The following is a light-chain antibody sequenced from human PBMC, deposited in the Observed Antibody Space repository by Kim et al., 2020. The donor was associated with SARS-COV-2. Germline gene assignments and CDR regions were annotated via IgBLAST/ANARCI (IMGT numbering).Light chain of an antibody. Sequence: DIVLTQSPGILSLSPGERATLSCRASQSVSSGYLAWYQQKPGQGLRLLNYGASSRETGIPDRFSGSGSGTDFTLTISRLEPEDFAVYYCQQYDSAFLTFGGGTKVDIK. V-gene: IGKV3-20*01. CDR2: GAS. J-gene: IGKJ4*01. CDR3: QQYDSAFLT. CDR1: QSVSSGY.